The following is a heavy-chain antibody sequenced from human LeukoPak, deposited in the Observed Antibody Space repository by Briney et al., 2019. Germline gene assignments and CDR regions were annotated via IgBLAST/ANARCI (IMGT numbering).Heavy chain of an antibody. CDR2: IYYSGTT. Sequence: LECIGYIYYSGTTYYNPSLNSRVIISVDTSKNQFSLKLSSVTAADTAVYYCAREGHSGLDYWGQGTLVAVSS. V-gene: IGHV4-31*02. D-gene: IGHD1-14*01. J-gene: IGHJ4*02. CDR3: AREGHSGLDY.